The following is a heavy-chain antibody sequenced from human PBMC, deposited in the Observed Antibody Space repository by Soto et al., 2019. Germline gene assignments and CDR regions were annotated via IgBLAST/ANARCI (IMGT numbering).Heavy chain of an antibody. CDR1: GGTFSSYA. CDR2: IIPIFGTA. J-gene: IGHJ4*02. Sequence: SVKVSCKASGGTFSSYAISWVRQAPGQGLEWMGGIIPIFGTANYAQKFQGRVTITADESTSTAYMELSSLRSEDTAVYYCARVASVAAYYFDYWGQGTLVTVSS. CDR3: ARVASVAAYYFDY. D-gene: IGHD6-19*01. V-gene: IGHV1-69*13.